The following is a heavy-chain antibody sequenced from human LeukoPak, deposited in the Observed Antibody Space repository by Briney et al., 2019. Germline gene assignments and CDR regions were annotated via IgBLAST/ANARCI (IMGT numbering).Heavy chain of an antibody. J-gene: IGHJ4*02. CDR3: TRDLNYYFDY. CDR1: GGSISRYY. D-gene: IGHD5-24*01. V-gene: IGHV4-59*01. CDR2: IYYNGNT. Sequence: PSETLSLTCTVSGGSISRYYWSWVRQPPGKGLEWVGYIYYNGNTNYNPSLNSRVTISVDTSKNQFSLKLTSVTAADTAVYYCTRDLNYYFDYWGQGILVTVSS.